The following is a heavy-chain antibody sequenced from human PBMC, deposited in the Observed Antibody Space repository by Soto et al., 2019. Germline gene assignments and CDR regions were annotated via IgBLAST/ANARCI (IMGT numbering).Heavy chain of an antibody. V-gene: IGHV4-34*01. CDR1: GGSFSGYY. J-gene: IGHJ6*03. D-gene: IGHD2-2*01. CDR3: ARVGPYCSSTSCYAGPTAGYYYMDV. Sequence: NPSETLSLTCAVYGGSFSGYYWSWIRQPPGKGLEWIGEINHSGSTNYNPSLKSRVTISVDTSKNQFSLKLSSVTAADTAVYYCARVGPYCSSTSCYAGPTAGYYYMDVWGKGTTVTVSS. CDR2: INHSGST.